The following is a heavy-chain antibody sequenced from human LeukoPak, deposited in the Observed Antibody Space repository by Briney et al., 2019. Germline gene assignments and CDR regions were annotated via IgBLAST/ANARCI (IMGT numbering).Heavy chain of an antibody. Sequence: GGSLRLXCAASGFTFSDYYMSWIRQAPGKGLEWVSYISSSGSTTYYADSVKGRFTISRDNAKNSLYLQMNSLRAEDTAVYYCARLGGSSWYNFDYWGQGTLVTVSS. D-gene: IGHD6-13*01. V-gene: IGHV3-11*04. J-gene: IGHJ4*02. CDR2: ISSSGSTT. CDR3: ARLGGSSWYNFDY. CDR1: GFTFSDYY.